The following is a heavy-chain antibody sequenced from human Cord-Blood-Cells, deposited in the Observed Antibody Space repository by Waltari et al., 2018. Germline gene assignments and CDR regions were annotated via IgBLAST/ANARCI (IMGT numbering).Heavy chain of an antibody. CDR1: GFTFSNAW. D-gene: IGHD5-12*01. V-gene: IGHV3-15*01. CDR2: IKSKTDGGTT. CDR3: TTDGSGYDYYYYGMDV. J-gene: IGHJ6*02. Sequence: EVQLVESGGGLVKPGGSLRLSCAASGFTFSNAWMSWVRQAQGKGLEWVGRIKSKTDGGTTDYAAPVKGRFTISRDDSKNTLYLQMNSLKTEDTAVYYCTTDGSGYDYYYYGMDVWGQGTTVTVSS.